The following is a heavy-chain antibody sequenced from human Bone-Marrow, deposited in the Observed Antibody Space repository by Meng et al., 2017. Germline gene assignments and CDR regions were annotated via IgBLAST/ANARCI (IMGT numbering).Heavy chain of an antibody. D-gene: IGHD4-17*01. J-gene: IGHJ3*02. V-gene: IGHV3-43*01. CDR3: ATGGDFDAFDI. CDR1: GFTFDDYT. Sequence: GESLKISYAASGFTFDDYTMHWVRQAPGKGLEWVSLISWDGGSTYYADSVKGRFTISRDNSKNTLYLQMNSLRAEDTAVYYCATGGDFDAFDIWGRGTMVTVSS. CDR2: ISWDGGST.